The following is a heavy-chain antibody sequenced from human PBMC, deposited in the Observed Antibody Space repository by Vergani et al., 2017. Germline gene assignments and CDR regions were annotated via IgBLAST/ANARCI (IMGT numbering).Heavy chain of an antibody. Sequence: EVQLVESGGGLVKPGGSLRLSCAAPGFTFSSYSMNWSRQAPGKGLEGVSYISSGSRTIYYADSVKGRLTISRDNAKNSLYLQMNSLRDEDTAVYYCASMPRGRIVATKRSDYMDVWGKGTTVTVSS. V-gene: IGHV3-48*02. CDR1: GFTFSSYS. CDR3: ASMPRGRIVATKRSDYMDV. D-gene: IGHD5-12*01. CDR2: ISSGSRTI. J-gene: IGHJ6*03.